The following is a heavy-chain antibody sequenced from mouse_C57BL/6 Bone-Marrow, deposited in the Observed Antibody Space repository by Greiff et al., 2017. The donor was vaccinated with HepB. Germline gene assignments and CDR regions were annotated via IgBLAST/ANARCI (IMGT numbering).Heavy chain of an antibody. CDR3: ARSSTMVTTGWYFDV. CDR1: EYEFPSHD. CDR2: INSDGGST. Sequence: EVQLVESGGGLVQPGESLKLSCESNEYEFPSHDMSWVRKTPEKRLELVAAINSDGGSTYYPDTMERRFIISRDNTKKTLYLQMSSLRSEDTALYYCARSSTMVTTGWYFDVWGTGTTVTVSS. J-gene: IGHJ1*03. D-gene: IGHD2-2*01. V-gene: IGHV5-2*01.